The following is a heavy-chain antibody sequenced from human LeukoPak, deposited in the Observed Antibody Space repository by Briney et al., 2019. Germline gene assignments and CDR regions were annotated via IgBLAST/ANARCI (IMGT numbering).Heavy chain of an antibody. V-gene: IGHV1-58*02. D-gene: IGHD5-24*01. CDR1: GFTFTSSA. CDR3: ARDLKWLQLIFDY. J-gene: IGHJ4*02. CDR2: IVVGSGNT. Sequence: SVKVSCKASGFTFTSSAMQWVRQARGQRLEWIGWIVVGSGNTNYAQKFQERVTMTRDTSISTAYMELSRLRSDDTAVYYSARDLKWLQLIFDYWGQGTLVTVSS.